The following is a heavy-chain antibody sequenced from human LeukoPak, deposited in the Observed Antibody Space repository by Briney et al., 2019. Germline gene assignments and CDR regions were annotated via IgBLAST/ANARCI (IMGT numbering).Heavy chain of an antibody. D-gene: IGHD6-13*01. Sequence: XWXSXVRXXXXKXXEXIGEIYHSGSTNYNPSLKSRVTISVDKSKNQFSLKLSSVTAADTAVYYCARSRYSSSTFDYWGQGTLVTVSS. CDR2: IYHSGST. J-gene: IGHJ4*02. V-gene: IGHV4-4*02. CDR3: ARSRYSSSTFDY. CDR1: XW.